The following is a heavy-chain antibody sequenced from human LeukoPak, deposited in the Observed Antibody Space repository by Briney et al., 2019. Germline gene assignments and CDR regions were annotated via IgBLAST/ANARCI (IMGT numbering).Heavy chain of an antibody. Sequence: GGSLRLSCAASGFTFSSYGMHWVRQAPGKGLEWVAVISYDGSNKYYADSVKGRFTISRDNSKNTLYLQMNSLRAEDTAVYYCARDAAAAGTRGLDGMDVWGQGTTVTVSS. V-gene: IGHV3-30*03. CDR2: ISYDGSNK. J-gene: IGHJ6*02. D-gene: IGHD6-13*01. CDR1: GFTFSSYG. CDR3: ARDAAAAGTRGLDGMDV.